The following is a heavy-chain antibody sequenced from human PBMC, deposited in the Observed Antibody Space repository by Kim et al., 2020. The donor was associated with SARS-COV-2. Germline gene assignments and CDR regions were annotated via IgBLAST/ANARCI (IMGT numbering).Heavy chain of an antibody. CDR1: GFTVSSSY. CDR3: ARESAVAGLIDY. J-gene: IGHJ4*02. Sequence: GGSLRLSCAASGFTVSSSYMSWVRQVPGKGLEWVSNIFSDGSTYYADSVKGRFTISRDISKNTLYLHMNSLRAEDTAVYHCARESAVAGLIDYWGEGTLV. D-gene: IGHD6-19*01. CDR2: IFSDGST. V-gene: IGHV3-53*01.